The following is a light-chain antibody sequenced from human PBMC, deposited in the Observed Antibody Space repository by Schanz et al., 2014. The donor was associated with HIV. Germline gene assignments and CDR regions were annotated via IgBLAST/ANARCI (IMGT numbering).Light chain of an antibody. V-gene: IGLV2-8*01. J-gene: IGLJ2*01. CDR1: SSDVGGYNY. Sequence: SALTQPPSVSGSPGQSVTISCTGTSSDVGGYNYVSWYQQHPGKAPKLIIYEVNKRPSGVPNRFSGSKSGNTASLTVSGLQAEDEAEYYCSSYAGPKTFLVFGGGTKVTVL. CDR3: SSYAGPKTFLV. CDR2: EVN.